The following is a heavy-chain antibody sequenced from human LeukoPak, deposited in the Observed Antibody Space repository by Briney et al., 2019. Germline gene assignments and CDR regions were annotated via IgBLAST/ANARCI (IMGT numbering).Heavy chain of an antibody. J-gene: IGHJ3*02. Sequence: PGGSLRLSCVASGVTFSSYSMNWVRQAPGKGLEWVSSFSSSSSYIYYADSVKGRFTISRDNAKNSLYLQMNSLRAEDTAVYYCAREAYCGGDCYLWAFDIWGQGTMVTVPS. CDR2: FSSSSSYI. V-gene: IGHV3-21*01. CDR1: GVTFSSYS. CDR3: AREAYCGGDCYLWAFDI. D-gene: IGHD2-21*02.